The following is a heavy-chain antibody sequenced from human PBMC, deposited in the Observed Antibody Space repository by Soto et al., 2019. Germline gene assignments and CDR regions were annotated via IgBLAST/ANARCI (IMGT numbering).Heavy chain of an antibody. CDR3: AKDPHS. CDR2: ISGSAYST. J-gene: IGHJ4*02. V-gene: IGHV3-23*01. CDR1: GFTFSSHA. Sequence: GGSLRLSCTASGFTFSSHAMSWVRQAPGKGLEWVSGISGSAYSTYYADSVEGRFTISRDNSKSILYLQINSLRADDTAVYYCAKDPHSWGQGTQVTVSS.